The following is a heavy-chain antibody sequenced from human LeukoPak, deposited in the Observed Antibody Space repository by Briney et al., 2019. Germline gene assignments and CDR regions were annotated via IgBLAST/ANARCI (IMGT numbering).Heavy chain of an antibody. CDR2: IYYSGST. CDR1: GGPIRSSSYY. V-gene: IGHV4-39*01. J-gene: IGHJ4*02. CDR3: ASVDWNDAAFDY. Sequence: PSETLSLTCTVSGGPIRSSSYYWGWIRQPPGNGLEWIGSIYYSGSTYYNPSLKSRVTISVDTSKNQFSLKLSSVTAADTAVYYCASVDWNDAAFDYWGQGTLVTVSS. D-gene: IGHD1-1*01.